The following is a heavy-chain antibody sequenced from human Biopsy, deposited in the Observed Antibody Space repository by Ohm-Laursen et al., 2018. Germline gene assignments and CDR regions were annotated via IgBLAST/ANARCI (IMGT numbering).Heavy chain of an antibody. Sequence: VASVKVSCKASGYTFTTYGISWVRQAPGQGLEWMGWINAKTGDTNYAQKFQGRVTMTRDTSISTAYVDLSSLRSDDTAVYYCTRGGYYYDSLAYYYWFDPWGQGTLVTVSS. CDR2: INAKTGDT. D-gene: IGHD3-22*01. V-gene: IGHV1-18*01. CDR3: TRGGYYYDSLAYYYWFDP. J-gene: IGHJ5*02. CDR1: GYTFTTYG.